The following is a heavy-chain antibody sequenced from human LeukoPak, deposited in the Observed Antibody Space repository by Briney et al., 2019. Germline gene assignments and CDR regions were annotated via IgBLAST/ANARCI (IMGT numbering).Heavy chain of an antibody. Sequence: ASVKVSCKASGCTFTSYYMHWVRQAPGQGLEWMGIISPSGGSTSYAQKFQGRVTMTRDMSTSTVYMELSSLRSEDTAVYYCARAPEGYCSGGSCYSINWFDPWGQGTLVTVSS. V-gene: IGHV1-46*01. CDR1: GCTFTSYY. J-gene: IGHJ5*02. CDR3: ARAPEGYCSGGSCYSINWFDP. D-gene: IGHD2-15*01. CDR2: ISPSGGST.